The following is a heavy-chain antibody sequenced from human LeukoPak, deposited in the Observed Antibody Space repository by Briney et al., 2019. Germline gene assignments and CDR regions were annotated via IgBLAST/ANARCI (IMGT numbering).Heavy chain of an antibody. J-gene: IGHJ6*03. Sequence: GGSLRLSCAASGFTFSSYAMSWVRQAPGKGLEWVSSISSSSSYIYYADSVKGRFTISRDNAKNSLYLQMNSLRAEDTAVYYCARGYYDFWSGYYYYMDVWGKGTTVTVSS. D-gene: IGHD3-3*01. V-gene: IGHV3-21*01. CDR2: ISSSSSYI. CDR1: GFTFSSYA. CDR3: ARGYYDFWSGYYYYMDV.